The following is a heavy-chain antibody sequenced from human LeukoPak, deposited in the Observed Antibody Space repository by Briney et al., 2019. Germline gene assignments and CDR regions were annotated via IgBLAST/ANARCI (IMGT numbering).Heavy chain of an antibody. V-gene: IGHV3-30*02. J-gene: IGHJ4*02. CDR1: GFTFSSYG. D-gene: IGHD5-18*01. CDR2: IRYDGSNK. CDR3: AKELWSGAAIDY. Sequence: GGSLRLSCAASGFTFSSYGMHWVRQAPGKGLEWVAFIRYDGSNKYCADSVKGRFTISRDNSKNTLYLQMNSLRAEDTAVYYCAKELWSGAAIDYWGQGTLVTVSS.